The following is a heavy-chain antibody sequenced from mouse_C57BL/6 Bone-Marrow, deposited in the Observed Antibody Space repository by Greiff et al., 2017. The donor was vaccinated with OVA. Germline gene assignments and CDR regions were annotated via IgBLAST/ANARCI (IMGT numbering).Heavy chain of an antibody. Sequence: VNVVESGPGLVAPSQSLSITCTVSGFSLTSYGVSWVRQPPGKGLEWLGVIWGDGSTNYHSALISRLSISKDNSKSQVFLKLNSLQTDDTATYYCAKGEGGYFLAWFAYWGQGTLVTVSA. V-gene: IGHV2-3*01. CDR3: AKGEGGYFLAWFAY. CDR2: IWGDGST. J-gene: IGHJ3*01. CDR1: GFSLTSYG. D-gene: IGHD2-3*01.